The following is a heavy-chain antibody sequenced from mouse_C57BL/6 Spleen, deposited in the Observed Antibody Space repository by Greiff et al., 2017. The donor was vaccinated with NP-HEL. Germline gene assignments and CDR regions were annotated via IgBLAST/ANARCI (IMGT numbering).Heavy chain of an antibody. D-gene: IGHD2-4*01. Sequence: EVQRVESGPELVKPGASVKISCKASGYSFTGYYMHWVKQSSEKSLEWIGEINPSTGGTSYNQKFKGKATLTVDKSSSTAYMQLKSLTSEDSAVYYCARDGGLRGYFDYWGQGTTLTVSS. CDR1: GYSFTGYY. V-gene: IGHV1-43*01. CDR2: INPSTGGT. J-gene: IGHJ2*01. CDR3: ARDGGLRGYFDY.